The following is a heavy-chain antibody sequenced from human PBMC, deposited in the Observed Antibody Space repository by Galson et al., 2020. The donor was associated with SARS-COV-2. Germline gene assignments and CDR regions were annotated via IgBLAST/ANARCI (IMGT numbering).Heavy chain of an antibody. Sequence: SETLSLTCTVSGASVTGTTYYWNWIRQPAGKGLQWIRHIYSSGSANYNPSLKSRATISVDTSKSHFSLKLSSVTAADTAVYYCAGYDFWSASYSWGQGTLFTVSS. V-gene: IGHV4-61*09. CDR2: IYSSGSA. CDR3: AGYDFWSASYS. D-gene: IGHD3-3*01. CDR1: GASVTGTTYY. J-gene: IGHJ4*02.